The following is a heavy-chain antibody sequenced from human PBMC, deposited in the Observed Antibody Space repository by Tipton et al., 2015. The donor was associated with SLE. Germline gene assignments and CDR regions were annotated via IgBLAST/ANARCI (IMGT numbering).Heavy chain of an antibody. Sequence: TLSLTCTVSGGSISSHYWSWIRQPPGKGLEWIGEVNHSGSTNYNPSLKSRVTISVDTSKNQFSLKLSSVTAADTAVYYCASPSGARRGYWFDPWGQGTLVTVSS. CDR3: ASPSGARRGYWFDP. V-gene: IGHV4-34*01. J-gene: IGHJ5*02. CDR2: VNHSGST. CDR1: GGSISSHY. D-gene: IGHD6-6*01.